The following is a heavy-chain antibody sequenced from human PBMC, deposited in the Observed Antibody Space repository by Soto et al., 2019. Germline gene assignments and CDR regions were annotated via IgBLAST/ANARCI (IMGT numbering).Heavy chain of an antibody. J-gene: IGHJ4*02. D-gene: IGHD1-1*01. Sequence: EGSLRLSCAASGFTFSSYSMHWVRQAPGKGLVWVARINSDGSITTYVDSVKGRFTISRDNAKNTLNLQMNSLRAEDTAVYYCERANNFLDYWGQGTLVTVSS. CDR1: GFTFSSYS. CDR2: INSDGSIT. CDR3: ERANNFLDY. V-gene: IGHV3-74*01.